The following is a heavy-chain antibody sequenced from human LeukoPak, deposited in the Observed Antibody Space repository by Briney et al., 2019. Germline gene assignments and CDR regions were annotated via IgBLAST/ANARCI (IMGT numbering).Heavy chain of an antibody. V-gene: IGHV3-7*03. CDR1: GLTLSNFW. Sequence: GGSLRLSCVASGLTLSNFWMTWVRQAPGKGLEWVATINQDGGEKYYVDSVKGRFIISRDNAKNSVYLQMDSLRVEETAVYSCVRGHLWLENWGQGTLVTVSS. CDR3: VRGHLWLEN. D-gene: IGHD3-3*02. J-gene: IGHJ4*02. CDR2: INQDGGEK.